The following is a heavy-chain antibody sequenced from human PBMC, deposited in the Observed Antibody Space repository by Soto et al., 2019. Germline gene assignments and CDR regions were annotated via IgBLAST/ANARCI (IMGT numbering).Heavy chain of an antibody. CDR1: GFTFATYA. D-gene: IGHD6-13*01. Sequence: EVPLLESGGGLVQPGGSLRLSCAASGFTFATYAMTWVRQAPGKGLEWVSVINSAGSTYYADFAKGRFTISRDNSKNTLYLQMSSLRAEDTAVYYCAKDWYEDYWGQGTLVTVSS. CDR2: INSAGST. J-gene: IGHJ4*02. V-gene: IGHV3-23*01. CDR3: AKDWYEDY.